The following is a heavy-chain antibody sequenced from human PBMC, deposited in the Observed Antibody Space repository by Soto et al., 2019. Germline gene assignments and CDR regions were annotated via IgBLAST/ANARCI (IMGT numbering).Heavy chain of an antibody. CDR2: FDPEDGET. CDR3: ATETLWFGELLRRGYYYYGMDV. J-gene: IGHJ6*02. D-gene: IGHD3-10*01. V-gene: IGHV1-24*01. CDR1: GYTLTELS. Sequence: ASVKVSCKASGYTLTELSMHWVRQAPGKGLEWMGGFDPEDGETIYAQKFQGRVTMTEDTSTDTAYMELSSLRSEDTAVYYCATETLWFGELLRRGYYYYGMDVWGQGTTVTVSS.